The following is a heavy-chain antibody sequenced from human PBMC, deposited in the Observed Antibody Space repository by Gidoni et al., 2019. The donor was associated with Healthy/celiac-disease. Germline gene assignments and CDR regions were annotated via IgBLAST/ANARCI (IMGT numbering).Heavy chain of an antibody. CDR2: IYYSGST. Sequence: QLQLQESGPGLVKPSETLSLTCTVSGGSISSSSYYWGWIRQPPGKGLEWIGSIYYSGSTYYNPSLKSRVTISVDTSKNQFSLKLSSVTAADTAVYYCARQMITFGGVIVYNWFDPWGQGTLVTVSS. V-gene: IGHV4-39*01. CDR3: ARQMITFGGVIVYNWFDP. J-gene: IGHJ5*02. CDR1: GGSISSSSYY. D-gene: IGHD3-16*02.